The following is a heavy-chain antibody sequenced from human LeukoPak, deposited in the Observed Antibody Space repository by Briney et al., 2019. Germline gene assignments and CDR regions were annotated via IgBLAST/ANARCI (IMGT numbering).Heavy chain of an antibody. J-gene: IGHJ4*02. Sequence: GGSLRLSCSASGFTFSSYGMHWVRQAPGKGLEWVAFIRYDGSNKYYADSVKGRFTISRDNSKNTLYLQMNSLRAEDTAVYYCAKDRDIVVVPAKRPRVPIDYWGQGTLVTVSS. V-gene: IGHV3-30*02. D-gene: IGHD2-2*01. CDR3: AKDRDIVVVPAKRPRVPIDY. CDR2: IRYDGSNK. CDR1: GFTFSSYG.